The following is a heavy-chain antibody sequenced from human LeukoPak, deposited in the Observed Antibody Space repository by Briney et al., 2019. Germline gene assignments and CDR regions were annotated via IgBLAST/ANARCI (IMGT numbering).Heavy chain of an antibody. CDR3: ARDNGWYYFDY. D-gene: IGHD6-19*01. CDR2: ITSRSYI. J-gene: IGHJ4*02. Sequence: GGSLRLSCAASGFTFSSYGMTWVHQAPGKGLEWVSSITSRSYIYYADSVKGRFTISRDNAKNSLYLQMNSLRAEDTAVYYCARDNGWYYFDYWGQGTLVTVSS. CDR1: GFTFSSYG. V-gene: IGHV3-21*01.